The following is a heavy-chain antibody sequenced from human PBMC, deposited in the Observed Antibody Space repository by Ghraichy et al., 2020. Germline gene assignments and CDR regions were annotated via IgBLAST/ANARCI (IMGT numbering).Heavy chain of an antibody. Sequence: SETLSLTCTVSGGSISSGSYYWSWIRQPAGKGLEWIGRIYTSGSTNYNPSLKSRVTISVDTSKNQFSLKLSSVTAADTAVYYCARGGSSGYPPDYWGQGTLVTVSS. J-gene: IGHJ4*02. CDR1: GGSISSGSYY. CDR3: ARGGSSGYPPDY. D-gene: IGHD3-22*01. V-gene: IGHV4-61*02. CDR2: IYTSGST.